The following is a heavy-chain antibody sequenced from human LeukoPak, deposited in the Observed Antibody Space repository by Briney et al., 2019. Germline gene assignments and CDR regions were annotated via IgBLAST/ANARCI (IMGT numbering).Heavy chain of an antibody. CDR2: IYYSGST. Sequence: PSETLSLTCTVSGGSISSYYWSWIRQPPGKGLEWIGYIYYSGSTNYNPSLKSRVTVSVDTSKNQFSLKLSSVTAADTAVHYCARAYYGMDVWGQGTTVTVSS. J-gene: IGHJ6*02. CDR1: GGSISSYY. V-gene: IGHV4-59*01. CDR3: ARAYYGMDV.